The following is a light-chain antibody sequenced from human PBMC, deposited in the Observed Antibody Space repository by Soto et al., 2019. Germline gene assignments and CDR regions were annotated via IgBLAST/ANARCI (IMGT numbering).Light chain of an antibody. J-gene: IGLJ1*01. Sequence: QSVLTQPASVSGSPGQSITISCTGTSSDVGRYNYVSWYQQLPGKAPKLMIYDVSNRPSGVSDRFSGSKSDNTASLTVSGLQAEDEADYYCSSYTTTGTHVFGAGTKLTVL. CDR3: SSYTTTGTHV. CDR2: DVS. CDR1: SSDVGRYNY. V-gene: IGLV2-14*01.